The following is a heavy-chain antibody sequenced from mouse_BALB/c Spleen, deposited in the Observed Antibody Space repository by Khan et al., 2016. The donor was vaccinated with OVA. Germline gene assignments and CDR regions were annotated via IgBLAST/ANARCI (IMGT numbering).Heavy chain of an antibody. CDR2: IWAGGST. J-gene: IGHJ2*01. CDR3: ARLEDI. CDR1: GFSLTSYG. Sequence: VQLQESGPGLVAPSQSLSITCTVSGFSLTSYGVHWVRQPPGKGLEWLGVIWAGGSTNYNSALMSRLSISKDNSNSHVFYKMNRLQTDDTAMYYCARLEDIWGQGTTLTVSS. V-gene: IGHV2-9*02. D-gene: IGHD1-3*01.